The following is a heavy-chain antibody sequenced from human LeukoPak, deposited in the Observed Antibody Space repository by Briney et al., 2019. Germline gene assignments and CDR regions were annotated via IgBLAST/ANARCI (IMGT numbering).Heavy chain of an antibody. CDR2: INHSGST. CDR1: GGSFSGYY. CDR3: ARGLPTVTTH. Sequence: SETLSLTCAVYGGSFSGYYWSWIRQPPGKGLEWIGEINHSGSTNYNPSLKSRVTISVGTSKNQFSLKLSSVTAADTAVYYCARGLPTVTTHWGQGTLVTVSS. V-gene: IGHV4-34*01. J-gene: IGHJ4*02. D-gene: IGHD4-17*01.